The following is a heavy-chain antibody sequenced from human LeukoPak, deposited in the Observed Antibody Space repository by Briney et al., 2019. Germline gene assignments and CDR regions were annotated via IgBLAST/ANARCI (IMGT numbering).Heavy chain of an antibody. Sequence: ASVKVSCKASGYTFTRYYMHWVRQAPRHGLEWMGWMNRNSGGTNYEQKFQGRVSMTRDTSISTAYMELSRVRSDDLAVDYWARESWSNGVVMYFYLWGRGTLVTVSS. V-gene: IGHV1-2*02. D-gene: IGHD3-16*01. CDR1: GYTFTRYY. CDR3: ARESWSNGVVMYFYL. J-gene: IGHJ2*01. CDR2: MNRNSGGT.